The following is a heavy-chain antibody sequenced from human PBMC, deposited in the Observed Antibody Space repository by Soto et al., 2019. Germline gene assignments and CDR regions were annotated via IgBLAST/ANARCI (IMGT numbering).Heavy chain of an antibody. CDR1: GFTFSSYA. D-gene: IGHD3-9*01. CDR2: ISGSGGST. Sequence: GGSLRLSCAASGFTFSSYAMSWVRQAPGKGLEWVSAISGSGGSTYYADSMKGRFTISRDNSKNTLYLQMNSLRAEDTAVYYCAKDRTAYYDILTGYYRSVFDYWGQGTLVTVSS. V-gene: IGHV3-23*01. J-gene: IGHJ4*02. CDR3: AKDRTAYYDILTGYYRSVFDY.